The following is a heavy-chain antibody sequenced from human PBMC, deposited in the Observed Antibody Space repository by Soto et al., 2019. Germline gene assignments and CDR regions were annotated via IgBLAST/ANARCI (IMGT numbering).Heavy chain of an antibody. CDR1: GFTFSGSA. V-gene: IGHV3-73*01. J-gene: IGHJ6*03. CDR3: SRQASEFWSGKPQYSMDV. Sequence: EVQLVESGGGLVQPGGSLKLSCAASGFTFSGSAMHWVRQASGKGLEWVGRIRSKGNNYATAYGASLKGRFTISRDDSKNTAYLQMNSLNTEETAVYYCSRQASEFWSGKPQYSMDVWGKGTTVTVSS. CDR2: IRSKGNNYAT. D-gene: IGHD3-3*01.